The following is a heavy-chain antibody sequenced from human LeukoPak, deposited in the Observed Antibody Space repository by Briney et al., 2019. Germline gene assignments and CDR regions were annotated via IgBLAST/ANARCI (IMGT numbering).Heavy chain of an antibody. D-gene: IGHD1-7*01. J-gene: IGHJ4*02. CDR1: GYTFTRYG. CDR3: ARDHSNWNYAPDF. V-gene: IGHV1-18*01. CDR2: ISASNGNT. Sequence: GASVKVSCKASGYTFTRYGISWVRQAPGQGPQWLGWISASNGNTNYAQKFRDRVTMSTDTSTGTAYLDVRSLTSDDTAVYYCARDHSNWNYAPDFWGQGTLVIVSS.